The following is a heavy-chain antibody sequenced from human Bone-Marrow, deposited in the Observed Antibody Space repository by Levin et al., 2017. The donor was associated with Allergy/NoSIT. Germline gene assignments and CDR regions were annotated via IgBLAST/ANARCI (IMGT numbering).Heavy chain of an antibody. CDR1: GYTLTELS. D-gene: IGHD1-26*01. Sequence: ASVKVSCKVSGYTLTELSMHWVRQAPGKGLEWIGGIIPVFGTTNYAQKFQDRVTITADKSTSTAYMELSSLRSGDTAVYYCASSLFTRVYYAMDVWGQGTAVTVSS. J-gene: IGHJ6*02. CDR2: IIPVFGTT. V-gene: IGHV1-24*01. CDR3: ASSLFTRVYYAMDV.